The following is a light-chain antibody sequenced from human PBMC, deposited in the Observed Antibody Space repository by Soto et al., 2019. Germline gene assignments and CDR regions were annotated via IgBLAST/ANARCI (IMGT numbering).Light chain of an antibody. CDR1: SSDIGGYNY. J-gene: IGLJ1*01. V-gene: IGLV2-14*03. CDR3: SSYTSSSTYV. Sequence: QSALTQPASVSGSPGQSIAISCTGTSSDIGGYNYVSWYQQHPGKAPKLMIYHVSNRPSGVSDRFSGSKSDNTASLTISGLQAEDEADYYCSSYTSSSTYVFGSGTKLTV. CDR2: HVS.